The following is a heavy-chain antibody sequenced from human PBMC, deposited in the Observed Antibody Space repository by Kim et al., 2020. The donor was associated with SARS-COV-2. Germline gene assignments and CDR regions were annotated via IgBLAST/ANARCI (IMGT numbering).Heavy chain of an antibody. V-gene: IGHV4-39*01. CDR1: GGSISSSSYY. CDR2: IYYSGST. CDR3: ARQIVATILSPGYYFDY. J-gene: IGHJ4*02. Sequence: SETLSLTCTVSGGSISSSSYYWGWIRQPPGKGLEWIGSIYYSGSTYYNPSLKSRVTISVDTSKNQFSLKLSSVTAADTTVYYCARQIVATILSPGYYFDYWGQGTLVTVSS. D-gene: IGHD5-12*01.